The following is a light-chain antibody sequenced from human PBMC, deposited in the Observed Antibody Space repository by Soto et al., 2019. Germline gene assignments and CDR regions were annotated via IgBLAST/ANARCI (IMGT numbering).Light chain of an antibody. V-gene: IGKV2-40*01. CDR1: QSLLDSDDGNTY. J-gene: IGKJ5*01. CDR2: TVS. Sequence: DIVMTQNPLSLPVTPGEPASISCRSSQSLLDSDDGNTYLDWYLQKPGQSPQLLIYTVSYRASGVPDRFSGSGSGTDFTLKISRVEADDVGVYYCMQRLEFPLITFGQGTRLEIK. CDR3: MQRLEFPLIT.